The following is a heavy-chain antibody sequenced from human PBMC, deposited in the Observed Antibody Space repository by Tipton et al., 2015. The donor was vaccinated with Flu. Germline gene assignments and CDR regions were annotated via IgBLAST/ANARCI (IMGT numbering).Heavy chain of an antibody. Sequence: QSGAEVKKPGASVKVSCKASGYTFTGYYMHWVRQAPGQGLEWMGWINPNSGGTNYAQKLQGRVTMTTDTSTSTAYMELRSLRSDDTAVYYCARRRGRYNWFDPWGQGTLVTVSS. CDR1: GYTFTGYY. CDR2: INPNSGGT. CDR3: ARRRGRYNWFDP. V-gene: IGHV1-2*02. D-gene: IGHD2-2*01. J-gene: IGHJ5*02.